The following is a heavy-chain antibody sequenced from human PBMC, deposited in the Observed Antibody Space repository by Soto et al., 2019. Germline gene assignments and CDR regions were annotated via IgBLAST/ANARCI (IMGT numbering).Heavy chain of an antibody. CDR2: INVYNGNT. Sequence: QVQLVQSGAEVKKPGASVKVSCKASGYTFTSYGISWVRQAPGQGLEWMGWINVYNGNTNYAQKLQGRVTMTTDTSRSPASRNWRSRRSDDAAVFFCERPTSRGEYDYGGQGPLVTVPP. V-gene: IGHV1-18*01. J-gene: IGHJ4*02. D-gene: IGHD3-10*01. CDR1: GYTFTSYG. CDR3: ERPTSRGEYDY.